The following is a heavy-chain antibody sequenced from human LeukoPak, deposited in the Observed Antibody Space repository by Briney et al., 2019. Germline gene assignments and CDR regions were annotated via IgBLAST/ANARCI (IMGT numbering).Heavy chain of an antibody. D-gene: IGHD3-22*01. CDR2: IQQDGSAK. CDR1: GFTFSTSW. Sequence: GGALRLSCAASGFTFSTSWMSWVRQAPGKGLEWVANIQQDGSAKYYVDSVKCRFIISRDNAKNSLYLQMNSLRAEDTAVYYCARFSLYDNSGYYSWLFDFWGQGTLVTVSS. J-gene: IGHJ4*02. CDR3: ARFSLYDNSGYYSWLFDF. V-gene: IGHV3-7*01.